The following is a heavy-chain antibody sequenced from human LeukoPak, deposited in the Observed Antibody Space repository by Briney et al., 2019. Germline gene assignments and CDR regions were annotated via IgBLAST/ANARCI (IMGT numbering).Heavy chain of an antibody. J-gene: IGHJ4*02. V-gene: IGHV3-7*01. CDR3: ARDVASWGGYTFAY. D-gene: IGHD5-12*01. CDR2: IKQDGSDR. Sequence: TGGSLRLSCAASGFTFSSYWMSWVRQAPGKGLEWVANIKQDGSDRYYVDSVKGRFTISRDNGKNSLYLQMNSLRIDDPAVYFCARDVASWGGYTFAYWGQGTLVTVSS. CDR1: GFTFSSYW.